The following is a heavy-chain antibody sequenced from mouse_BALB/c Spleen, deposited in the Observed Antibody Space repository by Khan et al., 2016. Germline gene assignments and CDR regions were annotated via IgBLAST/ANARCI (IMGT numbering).Heavy chain of an antibody. CDR2: ISSGSSTI. D-gene: IGHD4-1*01. CDR3: ARLTPYARDY. J-gene: IGHJ4*01. V-gene: IGHV5-17*02. CDR1: GFTFSSFG. Sequence: EVELVESGGGLVQPGRPRKLSCAASGFTFSSFGMHWVRQAPEKGLEWVAYISSGSSTIYYADTVKGRFTISRDNPKKSLFLQMTSLRSEDTAMYYCARLTPYARDYWGQGTSVTVSS.